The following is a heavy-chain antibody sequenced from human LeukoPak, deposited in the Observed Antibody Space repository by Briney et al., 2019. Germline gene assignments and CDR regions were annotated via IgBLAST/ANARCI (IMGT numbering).Heavy chain of an antibody. J-gene: IGHJ4*02. V-gene: IGHV1-69*13. Sequence: SVKVSCKASGYTFTSYAINWVRQAPGQGLEWMGGIIPIFATANYAQKFQGRVTITADESTSTAYMELSSLRSEDTAVYYCARDYGDYLFDYWGQGTLVTVSS. CDR1: GYTFTSYA. CDR3: ARDYGDYLFDY. CDR2: IIPIFATA. D-gene: IGHD4-17*01.